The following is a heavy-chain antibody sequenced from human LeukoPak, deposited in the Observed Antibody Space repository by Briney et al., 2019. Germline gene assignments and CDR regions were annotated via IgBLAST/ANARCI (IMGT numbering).Heavy chain of an antibody. J-gene: IGHJ3*02. CDR1: GFTFSSYS. Sequence: PGGSLRLSCAASGFTFSSYSMNWVRQAPGKGLEWVSSISGSSSYIYYADSVKGRFTISRDNAKNSLYLQMNSLRAEDTAVYYCAKVLDPITTNDIRYDFWSGYTASAFDIWGQGTMVTVSS. V-gene: IGHV3-21*04. CDR3: AKVLDPITTNDIRYDFWSGYTASAFDI. D-gene: IGHD3-3*01. CDR2: ISGSSSYI.